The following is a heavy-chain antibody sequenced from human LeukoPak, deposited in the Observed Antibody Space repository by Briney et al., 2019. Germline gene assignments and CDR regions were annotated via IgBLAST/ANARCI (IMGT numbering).Heavy chain of an antibody. V-gene: IGHV3-9*01. CDR2: ISWNSGSI. CDR3: ANDDY. CDR1: GFTFSSYA. Sequence: HPGGSLRLSCAASGFTFSSYAMSWVRHAPGKGLEWVSGISWNSGSIGYADSVKGRFTISRDNAKNSLYLQMNSLRAEDTALYYCANDDYWGQGTLVTVSS. J-gene: IGHJ4*02.